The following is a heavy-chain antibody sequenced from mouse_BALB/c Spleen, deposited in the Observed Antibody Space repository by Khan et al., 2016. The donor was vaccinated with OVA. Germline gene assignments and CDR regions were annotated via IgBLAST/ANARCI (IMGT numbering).Heavy chain of an antibody. D-gene: IGHD1-2*01. V-gene: IGHV3-6*02. CDR2: ISYDGSN. CDR1: GYSITSGYY. CDR3: TRGKNCYGYVAY. J-gene: IGHJ3*01. Sequence: EVQLQESGPGLVKPSQSLSLTCSVTGYSITSGYYWNWIRQFPGNKLEWMGYISYDGSNNYNPSLKNRISITRDTSENQFFLTLNAVTTEDTATYYCTRGKNCYGYVAYWGQGTLVTVSA.